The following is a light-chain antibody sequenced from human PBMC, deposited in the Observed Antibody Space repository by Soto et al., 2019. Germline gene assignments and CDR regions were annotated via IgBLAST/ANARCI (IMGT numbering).Light chain of an antibody. Sequence: QSALAQPTSVSGSPGQSITISCTGTSSDVGAYNYVSWYQQHPGKAPKLMIYDVSTRPSGVSNRFSGSKSGNTAFLTISGLQPEDEAEYYCSSYTSSSTLVFGGGTKVTVL. CDR2: DVS. CDR1: SSDVGAYNY. J-gene: IGLJ3*02. CDR3: SSYTSSSTLV. V-gene: IGLV2-14*01.